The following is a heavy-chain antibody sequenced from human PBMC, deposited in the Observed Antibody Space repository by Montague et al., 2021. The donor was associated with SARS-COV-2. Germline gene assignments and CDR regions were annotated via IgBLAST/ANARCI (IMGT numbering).Heavy chain of an antibody. V-gene: IGHV3-33*01. J-gene: IGHJ4*02. CDR1: GFTFSSYG. D-gene: IGHD1-20*01. CDR2: IWYDGSNK. Sequence: SLRLSCAASGFTFSSYGMHWVRQAPGKGLEWVAVIWYDGSNKYYADSVKGRFTISRDNSKNTLYLQMNSLRAEDTAVYYCASGDITGTPYFDYWGQGTLVTVSS. CDR3: ASGDITGTPYFDY.